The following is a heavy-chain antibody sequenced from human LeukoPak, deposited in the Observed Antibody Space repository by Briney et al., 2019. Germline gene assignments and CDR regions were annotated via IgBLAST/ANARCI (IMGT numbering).Heavy chain of an antibody. Sequence: GASVKVSCKASGYTFTSYGISWVRQAPGQGLEWMGWISAYNGNTNYAQKLQGRVTMTTDTSTSPAYMELRSLRSDDTAVYYWARGHYYDSSGYGFDYWGQGTLVTVSS. D-gene: IGHD3-22*01. CDR2: ISAYNGNT. J-gene: IGHJ4*02. V-gene: IGHV1-18*01. CDR1: GYTFTSYG. CDR3: ARGHYYDSSGYGFDY.